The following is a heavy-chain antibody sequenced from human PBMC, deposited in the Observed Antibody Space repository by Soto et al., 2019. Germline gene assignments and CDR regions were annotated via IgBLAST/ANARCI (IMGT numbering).Heavy chain of an antibody. CDR3: ARDLQAGDDNVNWFAP. J-gene: IGHJ5*02. D-gene: IGHD1-1*01. CDR1: GFSISRSA. V-gene: IGHV3-30-3*01. CDR2: IAYDGSNK. Sequence: QVQLVESGGGVVQPGRSLRLSCAASGFSISRSAMHWVRQAPGKGLEWVAVIAYDGSNKWYADSVKGRFTISRDNSKNPLYLDMSSLRAEDTAIYFCARDLQAGDDNVNWFAPWGQGTLVSVSS.